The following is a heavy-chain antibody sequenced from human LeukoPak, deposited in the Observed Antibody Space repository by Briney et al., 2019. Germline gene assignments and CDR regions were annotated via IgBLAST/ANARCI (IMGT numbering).Heavy chain of an antibody. CDR2: IYWDDGK. D-gene: IGHD1-14*01. J-gene: IGHJ4*02. Sequence: SGPTLVQPTPTLTLTCTFSGFSLDTEGVGVGWIRQPPGKALERLSLIYWDDGKRYSPSLKRRLTITKDTSKNQVVLTMTYMDPVDTATYYCARRFPTRKYFDYWGQGTLVTASS. CDR1: GFSLDTEGVG. CDR3: ARRFPTRKYFDY. V-gene: IGHV2-5*02.